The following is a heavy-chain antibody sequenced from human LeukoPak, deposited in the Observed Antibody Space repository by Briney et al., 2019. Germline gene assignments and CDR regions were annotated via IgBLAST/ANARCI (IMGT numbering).Heavy chain of an antibody. V-gene: IGHV1-2*06. Sequence: ASVKVSCKASGYTFTGYYMHWVRQAPGQGLEWMGRINPNSGGTNYAQKFQGRVTMTRDTSISTAYMELSRLRSDDTAVYYCARDRATSTSIYSGSYWPYYFDYWGQGTLVTVSS. CDR1: GYTFTGYY. J-gene: IGHJ4*02. D-gene: IGHD1-26*01. CDR2: INPNSGGT. CDR3: ARDRATSTSIYSGSYWPYYFDY.